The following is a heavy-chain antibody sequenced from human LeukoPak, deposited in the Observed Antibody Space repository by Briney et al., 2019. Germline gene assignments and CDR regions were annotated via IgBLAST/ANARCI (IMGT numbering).Heavy chain of an antibody. CDR3: AGAITMIVVLSPFDP. CDR1: GFTFSSYA. V-gene: IGHV3-30*04. J-gene: IGHJ5*02. Sequence: GRSLRLSCAASGFTFSSYAMHWVRQAPGKGLEWVAVISYDGSNKYYADSVKGRFTISRDNSKNTLYLQMNSLRAEDTAVYYCAGAITMIVVLSPFDPWGQGTLVTVSS. CDR2: ISYDGSNK. D-gene: IGHD3-22*01.